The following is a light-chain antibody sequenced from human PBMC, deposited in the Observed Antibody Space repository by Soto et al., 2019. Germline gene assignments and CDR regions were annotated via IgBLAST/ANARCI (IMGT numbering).Light chain of an antibody. CDR2: EVS. V-gene: IGLV2-23*02. J-gene: IGLJ2*01. CDR1: SSDVGSYNL. CDR3: CSYTGSSVVI. Sequence: QSALTQPASVSGSPGQSITISCTGTSSDVGSYNLVSWYQQHPGKAPKLMIFEVSKRSSGVSNRFSGSKSGNTASLTISGLQAEDEGDYYCCSYTGSSVVIFGGGTKVTVL.